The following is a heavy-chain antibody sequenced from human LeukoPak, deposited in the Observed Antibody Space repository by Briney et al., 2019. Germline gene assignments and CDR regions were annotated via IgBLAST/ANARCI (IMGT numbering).Heavy chain of an antibody. Sequence: GGSLRLSCAASGFTFSSYAMHWVRQAPGKGLEWVAVISYDGSNKYYADSVKGRFTISRDNSKNTLYLQMNSLRAEDTAVYYCAKDRPKVVPALFDPWGQGTLVTVSS. CDR3: AKDRPKVVPALFDP. D-gene: IGHD2-2*01. J-gene: IGHJ5*02. CDR1: GFTFSSYA. CDR2: ISYDGSNK. V-gene: IGHV3-30-3*01.